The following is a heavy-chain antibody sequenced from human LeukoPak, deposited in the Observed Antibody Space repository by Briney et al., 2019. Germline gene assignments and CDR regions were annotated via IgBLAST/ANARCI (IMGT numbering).Heavy chain of an antibody. CDR3: AIRSSSSPASDYYYYMDV. CDR2: IYTSGST. D-gene: IGHD6-13*01. J-gene: IGHJ6*03. Sequence: SETLSLTCTVSGGSISSSSYYWGWIRQPPGKGLEWIGYIYTSGSTNYNPSLKSRVTISVDTSKNQFSLKLSSVTAADTAVYYCAIRSSSSPASDYYYYMDVWGKGTTVTVSS. CDR1: GGSISSSSYY. V-gene: IGHV4-61*05.